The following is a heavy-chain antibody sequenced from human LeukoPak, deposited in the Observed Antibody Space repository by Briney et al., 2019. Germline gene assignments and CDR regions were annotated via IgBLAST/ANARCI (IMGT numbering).Heavy chain of an antibody. D-gene: IGHD5-12*01. CDR1: GYSFTSYW. Sequence: GESLKISCKGSGYSFTSYWIGWVRQMPGKGLEWMGIIYPGDSDTRYSPSFQGQVTISADKSISTAYLQWSSLKASDTAMYYCARHEYSGYDWGSYVDYWGQGTLVTVSS. CDR3: ARHEYSGYDWGSYVDY. J-gene: IGHJ4*02. CDR2: IYPGDSDT. V-gene: IGHV5-51*01.